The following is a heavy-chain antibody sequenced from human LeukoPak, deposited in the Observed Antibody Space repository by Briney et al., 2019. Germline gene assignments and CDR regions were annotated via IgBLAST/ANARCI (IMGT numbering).Heavy chain of an antibody. D-gene: IGHD3-9*01. CDR1: GGSFSGYY. J-gene: IGHJ4*02. V-gene: IGHV4-34*01. CDR3: ASGILTGGDY. CDR2: INHSGST. Sequence: SETLSLTCAVYGGSFSGYYWSWIRQPPGKGLEWIGEINHSGSTNHNPSLKSRVTISVETSKNQFSLKLSSVTAADTAVYYCASGILTGGDYWGQGTLVTVSS.